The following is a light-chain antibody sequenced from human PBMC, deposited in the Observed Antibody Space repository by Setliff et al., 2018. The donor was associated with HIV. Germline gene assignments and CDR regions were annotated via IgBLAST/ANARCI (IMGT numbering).Light chain of an antibody. Sequence: ETVMTQSPATLSVSPGERATLSCRASQSVNNNLAWYQHKPGQAPRLLIYGASTRATGIPARFSGSESGTEFTLTISSIQSEDFAVYYCQQYNNWPPVFGQGTRLEIK. V-gene: IGKV3-15*01. J-gene: IGKJ5*01. CDR3: QQYNNWPPV. CDR1: QSVNNN. CDR2: GAS.